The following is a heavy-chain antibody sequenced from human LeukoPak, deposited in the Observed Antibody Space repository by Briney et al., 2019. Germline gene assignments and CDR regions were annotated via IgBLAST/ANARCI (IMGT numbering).Heavy chain of an antibody. Sequence: GRSLRLSCAASGFTFDDYAMHWVRQAPGKGLEWVSGISWNSGSIGYADSVKGRFTISRDNAKNSLYLQMNSLRAEDTALYYCAKVGSLRWLQTGAFDIWGQGTMVTVSS. J-gene: IGHJ3*02. V-gene: IGHV3-9*01. CDR1: GFTFDDYA. D-gene: IGHD5-24*01. CDR3: AKVGSLRWLQTGAFDI. CDR2: ISWNSGSI.